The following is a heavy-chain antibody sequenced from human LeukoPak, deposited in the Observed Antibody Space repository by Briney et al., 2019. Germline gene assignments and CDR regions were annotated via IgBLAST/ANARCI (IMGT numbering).Heavy chain of an antibody. CDR1: GYTFTGYY. Sequence: GASVKASCKASGYTFTGYYMHWVRQAPGQGLEWMGWINPNSGGTNYAQKFQGRVTMTRDTSISTAYMELSRLRSDDTAVYYCATFTGGIVVVPAAMDYWGQGTLVTVSS. V-gene: IGHV1-2*02. J-gene: IGHJ4*02. CDR2: INPNSGGT. CDR3: ATFTGGIVVVPAAMDY. D-gene: IGHD2-2*01.